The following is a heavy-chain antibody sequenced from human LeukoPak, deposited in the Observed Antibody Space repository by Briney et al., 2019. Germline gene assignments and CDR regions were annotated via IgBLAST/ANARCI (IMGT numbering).Heavy chain of an antibody. J-gene: IGHJ4*02. CDR2: INPNSGGT. V-gene: IGHV1-2*02. D-gene: IGHD5-18*01. CDR3: AREIWLDTAMVPPGY. CDR1: GYTFTDYY. Sequence: ASVKVSCKASGYTFTDYYMHWVRQAPGQGLEGMGWINPNSGGTNYAQKFQGRVTMTRDTSISTAYMELSRLRSDDTAVYYCAREIWLDTAMVPPGYWGQGTLVTVSS.